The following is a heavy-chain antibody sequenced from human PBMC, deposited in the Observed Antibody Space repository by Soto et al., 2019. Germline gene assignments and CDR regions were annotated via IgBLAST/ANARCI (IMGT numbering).Heavy chain of an antibody. CDR2: IIPMAAIA. D-gene: IGHD3-16*01. CDR1: GGTFSRYT. J-gene: IGHJ5*02. V-gene: IGHV1-69*02. Sequence: QVQLVQSGAEVKKPGSSVKVSCKASGGTFSRYTINWVRQAPGQGLEWMGRIIPMAAIANYTQKFQGRVTITVDKSSTIAYMELRSLRSDDTAVYYCAGGSTLVRAAPSCFDPWGQGALVTVSS. CDR3: AGGSTLVRAAPSCFDP.